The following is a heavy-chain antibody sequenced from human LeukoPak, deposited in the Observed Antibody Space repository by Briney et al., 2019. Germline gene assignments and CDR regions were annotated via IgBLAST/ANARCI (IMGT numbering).Heavy chain of an antibody. CDR2: IYHSGST. Sequence: PSQTLSLTCAVSGGSISSGGYSWSWIRQPPGKGLEWIGYIYHSGSTYYNPSLKSRVTISVDRSKNQFSLKLSSVTAADTAVYYCARATSSGYFGYWGQGTLVTVSS. CDR1: GGSISSGGYS. J-gene: IGHJ4*02. CDR3: ARATSSGYFGY. V-gene: IGHV4-30-2*01. D-gene: IGHD3-22*01.